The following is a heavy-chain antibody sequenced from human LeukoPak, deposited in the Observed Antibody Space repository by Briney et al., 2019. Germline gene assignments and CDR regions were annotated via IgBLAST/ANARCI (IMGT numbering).Heavy chain of an antibody. D-gene: IGHD3-16*01. CDR3: ASQGGPYNYYMDV. CDR2: IYTSGST. V-gene: IGHV4-61*02. J-gene: IGHJ6*03. CDR1: GGSISSGSYY. Sequence: TPSETLSLTCTVSGGSISSGSYYWSWIRQPAGKGLEWIGRIYTSGSTNYNPSLKSRVTISVDTSKNQFSLKLSSVTAADTAVYYCASQGGPYNYYMDVWGKGTTVTVSS.